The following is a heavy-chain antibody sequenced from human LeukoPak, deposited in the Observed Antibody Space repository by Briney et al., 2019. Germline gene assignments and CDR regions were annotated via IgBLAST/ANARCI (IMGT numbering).Heavy chain of an antibody. D-gene: IGHD6-19*01. J-gene: IGHJ5*02. CDR2: IYISGST. CDR1: GGSISSYY. CDR3: ARDIEVAGTSRLDP. Sequence: PSETLSLTCTVSGGSISSYYWSWIRQPPGKGLEWIGYIYISGSTNYNASLKSRVTISVDTSKNQFSLKLSSVTAADTAVYYCARDIEVAGTSRLDPGGQGTLVTVSA. V-gene: IGHV4-4*09.